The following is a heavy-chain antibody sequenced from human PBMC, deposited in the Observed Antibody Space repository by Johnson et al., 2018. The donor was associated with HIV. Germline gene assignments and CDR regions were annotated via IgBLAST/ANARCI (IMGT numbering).Heavy chain of an antibody. Sequence: VQLVESGGGLVQPGGSLRLSCAASRFTVSGNSMTWVRQAPGKGLEWVSVVYSAGHTYYADSVKGRFTISRDNSKNSLFLQMNRLRVEDTAVYYCARSGGYPNAFDIWGQGAMVTVSS. D-gene: IGHD6-13*01. J-gene: IGHJ3*02. V-gene: IGHV3-66*01. CDR3: ARSGGYPNAFDI. CDR2: VYSAGHT. CDR1: RFTVSGNS.